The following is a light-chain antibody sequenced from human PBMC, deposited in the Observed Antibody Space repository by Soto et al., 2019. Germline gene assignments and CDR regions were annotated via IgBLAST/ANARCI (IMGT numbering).Light chain of an antibody. Sequence: QSVLTQPASVSGSLGQSITISCTGTSSEVGAYNYVSWYQQHPDKAPKLLIFEVTNRPSGVSGRFSGSKSGITASLSISGLQPEDEADYYCTSYSSSSPVLFGGGTELTVL. V-gene: IGLV2-14*01. CDR1: SSEVGAYNY. CDR2: EVT. J-gene: IGLJ2*01. CDR3: TSYSSSSPVL.